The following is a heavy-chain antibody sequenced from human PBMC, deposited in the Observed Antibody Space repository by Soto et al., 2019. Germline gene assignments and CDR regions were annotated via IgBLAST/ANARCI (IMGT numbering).Heavy chain of an antibody. J-gene: IGHJ6*02. CDR2: IYYSGST. Sequence: SETLSLTCAVYGGSFSGYYWTWIRQPPGTGLEWIGSIYYSGSTYYNPSLKSRVTISVDTSKNQFSLKLSSVTAADTAVYYCARDLWGYCGTDCYPLDVWGQGTTVTVSS. CDR1: GGSFSGYY. V-gene: IGHV4-34*01. D-gene: IGHD2-21*02. CDR3: ARDLWGYCGTDCYPLDV.